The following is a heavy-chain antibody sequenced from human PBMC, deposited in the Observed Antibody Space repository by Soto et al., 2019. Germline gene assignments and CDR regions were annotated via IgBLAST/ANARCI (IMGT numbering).Heavy chain of an antibody. CDR2: IYYSGST. V-gene: IGHV4-59*01. D-gene: IGHD3-22*01. CDR3: ARRTTYYYDSSGYYYFDY. Sequence: PSETLSLTCTVSGGSISIYYWSWIRQPPGKGLEWIGYIYYSGSTNYNPSLKSRVTISVDTSKNQFSLKLSSVTAADTAVYYCARRTTYYYDSSGYYYFDYWGQGTLVTVSS. CDR1: GGSISIYY. J-gene: IGHJ4*02.